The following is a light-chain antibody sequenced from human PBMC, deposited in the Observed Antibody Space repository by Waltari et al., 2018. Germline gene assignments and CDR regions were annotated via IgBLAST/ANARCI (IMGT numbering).Light chain of an antibody. J-gene: IGLJ2*01. CDR2: YVS. V-gene: IGLV2-14*01. Sequence: QSALTQPASVSGSPGQSITISCTGTSSDVGGYNHVSWYQQDPGKVPKPIIYYVSERPSGVSDRFSGSKSGNTAYLTISGVQAEDETDYYCSSYTNRNTLIFGGGTKLTVL. CDR1: SSDVGGYNH. CDR3: SSYTNRNTLI.